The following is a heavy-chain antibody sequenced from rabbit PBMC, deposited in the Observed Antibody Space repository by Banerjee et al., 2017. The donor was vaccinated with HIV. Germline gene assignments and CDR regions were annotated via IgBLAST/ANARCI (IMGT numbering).Heavy chain of an antibody. Sequence: QSLEESGGDLVKPEGSLTLTCTASGFSFNSKYWICWVRQAPGKGLELIACIYTSSGSTWYASWVNGRFTISRSTSLNTVDLKMTSLTAADTATYFCAREGYAGSSYYTYFNLWGPGTLVTVS. V-gene: IGHV1S43*01. CDR3: AREGYAGSSYYTYFNL. D-gene: IGHD8-1*01. CDR1: GFSFNSKYW. J-gene: IGHJ4*01. CDR2: IYTSSGST.